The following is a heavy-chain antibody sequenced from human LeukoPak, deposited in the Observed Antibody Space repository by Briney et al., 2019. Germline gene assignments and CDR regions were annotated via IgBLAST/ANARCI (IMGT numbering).Heavy chain of an antibody. Sequence: KASETLSLTCAVSGGSISSGGYSWSWIRQPPGKGLEWIGYIYHSGSTYYNPSLKSRVTISVDRSKNQFSLKLSSVTAADTAVYYCARSGYSYGYAFDYWGQGTLVTVSS. CDR3: ARSGYSYGYAFDY. V-gene: IGHV4-30-2*01. CDR1: GGSISSGGYS. J-gene: IGHJ4*02. CDR2: IYHSGST. D-gene: IGHD5-18*01.